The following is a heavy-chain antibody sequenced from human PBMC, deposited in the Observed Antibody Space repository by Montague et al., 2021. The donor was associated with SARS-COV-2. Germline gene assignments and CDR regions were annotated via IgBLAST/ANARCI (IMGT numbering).Heavy chain of an antibody. CDR2: IYHSGST. Sequence: SETLSLTCTVSGGSITTNNWWNWVLQSPGKELVWIGEIYHSGSTNYNTSLNSRLTITVDRSTNQFSLSLTSETAADTAVYYCAREGSRDGYNECFDYWGQGTLVTVSP. CDR1: GGSITTNNW. V-gene: IGHV4-4*02. J-gene: IGHJ4*02. D-gene: IGHD5-24*01. CDR3: AREGSRDGYNECFDY.